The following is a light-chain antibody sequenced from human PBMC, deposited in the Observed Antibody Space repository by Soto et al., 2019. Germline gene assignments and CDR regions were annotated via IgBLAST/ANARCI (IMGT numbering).Light chain of an antibody. V-gene: IGLV2-23*03. CDR2: EGS. J-gene: IGLJ2*01. CDR1: SSDVGSYNL. Sequence: QSVLTQPASVSGSPGQSITISCTGTSSDVGSYNLVSWYQQHPGKAPKLMIYEGSKRPSGVSNRFSGSKSGNTASLTISGLQAEDEADHYCCSYAGSSTLRVVFGGGTKLTVL. CDR3: CSYAGSSTLRVV.